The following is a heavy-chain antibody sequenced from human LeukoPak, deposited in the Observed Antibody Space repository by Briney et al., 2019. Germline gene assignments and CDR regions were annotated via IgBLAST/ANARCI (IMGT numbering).Heavy chain of an antibody. Sequence: GGSLRLSCAASGFSLSPSWMNWVRQAPGKGLVWVSRITSDGKNTVYADSVKGRFTISRDNARNTVYLQMTSLRAEDSAVYFCAKDWLYRLEMWGQGALVTVSS. CDR2: ITSDGKNT. V-gene: IGHV3-74*01. CDR1: GFSLSPSW. D-gene: IGHD4-4*01. J-gene: IGHJ4*02. CDR3: AKDWLYRLEM.